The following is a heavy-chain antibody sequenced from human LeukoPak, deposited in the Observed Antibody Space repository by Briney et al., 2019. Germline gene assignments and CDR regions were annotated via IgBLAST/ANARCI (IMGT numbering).Heavy chain of an antibody. Sequence: SETLSLTCTVSGGSIGSFFWSWIRQPPGKALEWIGYIHYSGSTKYNPSLKSRVTISVDTSENQFSLTLNSVTAADTAVYYCARPRGGYGDYGSRFDPWGQGILVTVSS. J-gene: IGHJ5*02. CDR2: IHYSGST. V-gene: IGHV4-59*01. D-gene: IGHD3-16*01. CDR3: ARPRGGYGDYGSRFDP. CDR1: GGSIGSFF.